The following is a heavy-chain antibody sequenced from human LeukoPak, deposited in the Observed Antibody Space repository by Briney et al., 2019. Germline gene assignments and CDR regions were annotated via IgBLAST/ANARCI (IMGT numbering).Heavy chain of an antibody. CDR1: GFTFNNYG. D-gene: IGHD3-22*01. V-gene: IGHV3-30*18. CDR2: ISYDGTDK. J-gene: IGHJ3*02. Sequence: GRSLRLSCTASGFTFNNYGMHWVRQAPGKGLEWVAVISYDGTDKYYADSVKGRFTISRDNSKNTLYLQMTGLRAEDTAVYYCAKDQMIVVVTHPAFDIWGQGTMVTVSS. CDR3: AKDQMIVVVTHPAFDI.